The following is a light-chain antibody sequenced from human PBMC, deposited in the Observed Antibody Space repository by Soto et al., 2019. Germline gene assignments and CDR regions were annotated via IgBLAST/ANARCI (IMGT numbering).Light chain of an antibody. CDR3: QQRSNWPSLT. J-gene: IGKJ4*01. CDR1: QSVSSSY. V-gene: IGKV3D-20*02. Sequence: EIVLTQSPGTLSLSPGERATLSCRASQSVSSSYVAWYQQTPGQAPRLLIYGASNRATGIPARFSGSGSETDFTLTISSLEPEDSAVYYCQQRSNWPSLTFGGGTKVDIK. CDR2: GAS.